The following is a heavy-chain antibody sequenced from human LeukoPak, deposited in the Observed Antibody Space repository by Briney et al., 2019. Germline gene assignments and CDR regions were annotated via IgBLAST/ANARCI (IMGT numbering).Heavy chain of an antibody. D-gene: IGHD4-23*01. V-gene: IGHV3-48*02. J-gene: IGHJ5*02. CDR3: ARDGGKGGNSDP. CDR2: ISSSTSII. Sequence: QPGGSLRLSCAASGFTFSYYAMNWVRQAPGKGLQWVSYISSSTSIIYYADSVKGRFTISRDNAKNSLYLQMNSLRDEDTAVYYCARDGGKGGNSDPWGQGTLVTVSS. CDR1: GFTFSYYA.